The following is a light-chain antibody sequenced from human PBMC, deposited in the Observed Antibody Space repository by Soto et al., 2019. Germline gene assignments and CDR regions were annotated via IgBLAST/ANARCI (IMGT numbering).Light chain of an antibody. CDR1: QGISSY. J-gene: IGKJ3*01. CDR2: AAS. V-gene: IGKV1-9*01. Sequence: IQLTQSPSSLSASVGDRVTITCRASQGISSYLAWYQQKPGKAPKLLIYAASTLQSGVPSRFSGSGSGTDFTLTISSLQPEDFATYYFQQLNGYPFTFCPGTKVDIK. CDR3: QQLNGYPFT.